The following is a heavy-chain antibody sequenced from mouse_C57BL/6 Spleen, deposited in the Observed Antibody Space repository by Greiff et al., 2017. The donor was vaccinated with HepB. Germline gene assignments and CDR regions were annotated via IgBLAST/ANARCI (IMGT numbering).Heavy chain of an antibody. Sequence: QVQLQQPVAELVKPGASVKLSCKASGYTFTSYWMQWVKQRPGQGLEWIGEIDPSDSYTNYNQKFKGKATLTVDTSSSTAYMQLSSLTSEDSAVYYCARYGNYYFDYWGQGTTLTVSS. CDR2: IDPSDSYT. D-gene: IGHD2-1*01. CDR3: ARYGNYYFDY. CDR1: GYTFTSYW. J-gene: IGHJ2*01. V-gene: IGHV1-50*01.